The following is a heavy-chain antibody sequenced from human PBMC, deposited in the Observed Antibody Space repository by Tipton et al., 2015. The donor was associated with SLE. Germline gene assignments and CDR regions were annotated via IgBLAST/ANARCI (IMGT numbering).Heavy chain of an antibody. CDR1: GGSIKNHY. CDR2: IYYSGGT. D-gene: IGHD6-13*01. CDR3: ARQNSSTYYWYFDL. V-gene: IGHV4-59*08. J-gene: IGHJ2*01. Sequence: TLSLTCIVSGGSIKNHYWSWIRQAPGMGLEWIGYIYYSGGTNYNPSLKSRVTMSVDTSKNQFSLRLNSVNAADTAVYYCARQNSSTYYWYFDLWGRGTLVTVSS.